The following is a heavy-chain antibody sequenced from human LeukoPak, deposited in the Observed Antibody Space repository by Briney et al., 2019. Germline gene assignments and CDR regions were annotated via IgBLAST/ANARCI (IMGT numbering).Heavy chain of an antibody. CDR3: ARSWELLSFDY. V-gene: IGHV3-66*01. D-gene: IGHD1-26*01. Sequence: GGSLRLSCAASGFTVSSNYMSWVRQAPGRGLEWVSVIYSGGSTYCADSVRGRFTISRDNSKNTLYLQMNSLRAEDTAVYYCARSWELLSFDYWGQGTLVTVSS. J-gene: IGHJ4*02. CDR2: IYSGGST. CDR1: GFTVSSNY.